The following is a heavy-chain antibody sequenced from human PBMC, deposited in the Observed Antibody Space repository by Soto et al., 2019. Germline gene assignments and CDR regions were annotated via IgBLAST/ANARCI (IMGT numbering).Heavy chain of an antibody. CDR1: GFTFTSSA. CDR3: AADSGTMFGVAPQYGMDV. CDR2: IVVGSGNT. V-gene: IGHV1-58*01. Sequence: GASVKVSCKASGFTFTSSAVQWVRQARGQRLEWIGWIVVGSGNTNYAQKFQERVTITRDMSTSTAYMELSSLRSEDTAVYYCAADSGTMFGVAPQYGMDVWGQGPTVTVSS. J-gene: IGHJ6*02. D-gene: IGHD3-3*01.